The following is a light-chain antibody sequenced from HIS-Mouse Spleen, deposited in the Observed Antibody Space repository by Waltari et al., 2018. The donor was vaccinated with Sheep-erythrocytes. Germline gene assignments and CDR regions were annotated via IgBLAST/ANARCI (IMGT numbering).Light chain of an antibody. Sequence: QSSLTQPPSVSGSPGQSVTISRTGTNSVFGGYNYVSGYQQHPGKAPKLMIYDVSKRPSGVPDRFSGSKSGNTASLTISGLQAEDEADYYCCSYAGSYNHVFATGTKVTVL. CDR3: CSYAGSYNHV. CDR2: DVS. J-gene: IGLJ1*01. V-gene: IGLV2-11*01. CDR1: NSVFGGYNY.